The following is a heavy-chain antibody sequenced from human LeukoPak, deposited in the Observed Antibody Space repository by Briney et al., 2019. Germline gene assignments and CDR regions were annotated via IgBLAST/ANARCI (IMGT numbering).Heavy chain of an antibody. D-gene: IGHD6-19*01. CDR3: ARATVSHGDSGWSFDY. J-gene: IGHJ4*02. CDR2: IIPIFGTA. Sequence: SVKVSCKASGGTFSSYAISWVRQAPGQGLEWMGGIIPIFGTANYAQKFQGRVTITADESTSTAYMELSSLRSEDTAVYYRARATVSHGDSGWSFDYWGQGTLVTVSS. CDR1: GGTFSSYA. V-gene: IGHV1-69*13.